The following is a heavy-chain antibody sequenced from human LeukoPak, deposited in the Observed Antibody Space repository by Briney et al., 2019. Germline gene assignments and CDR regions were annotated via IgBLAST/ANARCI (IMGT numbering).Heavy chain of an antibody. J-gene: IGHJ4*02. CDR1: GFTLSSYW. CDR2: IKQDGSEI. CDR3: ARIAVAAFDY. Sequence: GGSLRLSCAASGFTLSSYWMSWVRQAPGKGLEWVANIKQDGSEIYYVASVKGRLTISRDNAKNSLYLQMNSLRAEDTAVYYCARIAVAAFDYWGQGTLVTVSS. V-gene: IGHV3-7*03. D-gene: IGHD6-19*01.